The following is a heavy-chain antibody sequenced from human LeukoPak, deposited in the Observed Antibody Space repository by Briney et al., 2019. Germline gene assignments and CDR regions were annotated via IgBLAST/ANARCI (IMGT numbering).Heavy chain of an antibody. CDR2: INANGGST. J-gene: IGHJ6*03. CDR1: GFSFENYG. CDR3: AREALRADYVWGSYYYYYMDV. Sequence: GGSLRLSCAASGFSFENYGMTWVRQAPGKGLEWVCIINANGGSTAYADSVKGRFTISRDNAKNSLYLQMNSLRAEDTALYHCAREALRADYVWGSYYYYYMDVWGKGTTVTISS. V-gene: IGHV3-20*01. D-gene: IGHD3-16*01.